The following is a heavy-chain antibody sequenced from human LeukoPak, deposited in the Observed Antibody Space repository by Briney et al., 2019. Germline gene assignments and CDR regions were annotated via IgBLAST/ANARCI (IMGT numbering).Heavy chain of an antibody. J-gene: IGHJ5*02. D-gene: IGHD6-13*01. CDR1: GGSFSGYY. V-gene: IGHV4-34*01. CDR2: IYHSGST. CDR3: ARGYSRNWFDP. Sequence: SETLSLTCAVYGGSFSGYYWSWIRQPPGKGLEWIGYIYHSGSTYYNPSLKSRVTISVDRSKNQFSLKLSSVTAADTAVYYCARGYSRNWFDPWGQGTLVTVSS.